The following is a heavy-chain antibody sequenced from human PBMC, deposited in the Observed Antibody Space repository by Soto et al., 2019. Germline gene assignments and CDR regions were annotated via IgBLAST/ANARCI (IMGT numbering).Heavy chain of an antibody. CDR2: INRDGSST. CDR3: ATGGYYSYDAFDM. Sequence: PGGSLRLSCAASGFTFINYWTHLVRQAPGKGLVWVSRINRDGSSTTYAESVKGRFTISRDNAKNTRELRMNSLRCEESAVYYFATGGYYSYDAFDMRGKGTMVTASS. V-gene: IGHV3-74*03. D-gene: IGHD3-22*01. J-gene: IGHJ3*02. CDR1: GFTFINYW.